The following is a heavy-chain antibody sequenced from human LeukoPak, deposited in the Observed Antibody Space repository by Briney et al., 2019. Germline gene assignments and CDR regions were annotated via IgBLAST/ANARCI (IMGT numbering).Heavy chain of an antibody. Sequence: KPSETLSLTCTVSGGSISSYYWSWIRQPPGKGLEWIGYIYYSGSTNYNPSLKSRVTISVDTSKNQFSLKLSSVTAADTAVYYCARDRRPYGDYYFDYWGQGTLVTVSS. CDR3: ARDRRPYGDYYFDY. V-gene: IGHV4-59*01. J-gene: IGHJ4*02. CDR2: IYYSGST. CDR1: GGSISSYY. D-gene: IGHD4-17*01.